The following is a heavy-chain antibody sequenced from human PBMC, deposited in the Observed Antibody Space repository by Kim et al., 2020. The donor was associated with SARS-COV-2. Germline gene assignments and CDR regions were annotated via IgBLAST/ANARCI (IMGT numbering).Heavy chain of an antibody. CDR3: AKGDDYHGSGREIYYVDY. Sequence: GGSLRLSCAASGFTFSSYAMNWVRQAPGKGLEWVSTIVGSDGDTFYADSVKGRFTISRDNSKNTLYLQMNSLRAEDTAVYYCAKGDDYHGSGREIYYVDYWGQGTVITVS. D-gene: IGHD3-10*01. CDR1: GFTFSSYA. CDR2: IVGSDGDT. V-gene: IGHV3-23*01. J-gene: IGHJ4*02.